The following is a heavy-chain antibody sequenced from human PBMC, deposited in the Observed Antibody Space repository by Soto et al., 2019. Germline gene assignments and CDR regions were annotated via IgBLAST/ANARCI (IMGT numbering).Heavy chain of an antibody. CDR2: ISGSGGST. V-gene: IGHV3-23*01. CDR1: GFTFSYYA. J-gene: IGHJ6*02. D-gene: IGHD5-18*01. Sequence: EVQLLESGGGLVQPGGSLRLSCAASGFTFSYYAMSWVRLAPGKGLEWVSAISGSGGSTYYADSVKGRFTISRDNSKNTLYLQMNSLRAEDTAVYYCAKGDTAMSYGMDVWGQGTTVTVSS. CDR3: AKGDTAMSYGMDV.